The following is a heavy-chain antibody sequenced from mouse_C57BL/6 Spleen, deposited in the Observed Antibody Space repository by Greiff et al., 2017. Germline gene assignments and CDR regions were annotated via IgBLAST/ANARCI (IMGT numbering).Heavy chain of an antibody. V-gene: IGHV8-5*01. CDR1: GFSLSTSNMG. CDR3: AQIPYGNGWYFDV. Sequence: QVTLKVSGPGILQPSQTLRLTCSFSGFSLSTSNMGIGWIRQPSGKGLEWLAHIWWNDDKYYNPSLKSRLTISKDTSNNQVVLKITSVDTADTATYYCAQIPYGNGWYFDVWGTGTTVTVSS. CDR2: IWWNDDK. D-gene: IGHD2-1*01. J-gene: IGHJ1*03.